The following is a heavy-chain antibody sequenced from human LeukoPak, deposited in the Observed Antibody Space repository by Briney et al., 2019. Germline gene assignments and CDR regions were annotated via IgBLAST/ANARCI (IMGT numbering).Heavy chain of an antibody. CDR3: AKGTYDFWSNYYLDY. V-gene: IGHV3-30*18. CDR1: GFTFSNYL. CDR2: ISRDGSDK. D-gene: IGHD3-3*01. Sequence: GGSLRLSCAASGFTFSNYLITWVRQAPGKGPEWVGLISRDGSDKFYADSVRGRFTLSRDNSQNTVYLQMNSLRGEDTAVYYCAKGTYDFWSNYYLDYWGQGTLVTVSS. J-gene: IGHJ4*02.